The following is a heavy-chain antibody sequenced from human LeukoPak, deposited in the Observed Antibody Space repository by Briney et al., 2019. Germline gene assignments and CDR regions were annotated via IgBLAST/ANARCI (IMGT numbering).Heavy chain of an antibody. Sequence: SEALSLTCTVSGYSLISGYYWGWIRQPPGKGLEWIGSIYHTGSTYSNPSLKSRVTISVDTSKNQFSLKLSSVTAADTALYYCARGIAAAATGLSWFDPWGQGTLVTVSS. CDR1: GYSLISGYY. V-gene: IGHV4-38-2*02. D-gene: IGHD6-25*01. J-gene: IGHJ5*02. CDR2: IYHTGST. CDR3: ARGIAAAATGLSWFDP.